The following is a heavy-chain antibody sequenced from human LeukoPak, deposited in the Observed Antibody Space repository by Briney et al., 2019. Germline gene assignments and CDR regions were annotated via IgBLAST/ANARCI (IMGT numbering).Heavy chain of an antibody. CDR1: GGSISSYY. CDR3: ARFNLPSSGSFDY. V-gene: IGHV4-59*01. J-gene: IGHJ4*02. D-gene: IGHD6-25*01. CDR2: IYYSGST. Sequence: SETLSLNCTVSGGSISSYYWSWIRQPPGKGLEWIGYIYYSGSTNYNPSLKSRVTISVDTSKNQFSLKLSSVTAADTAVYYCARFNLPSSGSFDYWGQGTLVTVSS.